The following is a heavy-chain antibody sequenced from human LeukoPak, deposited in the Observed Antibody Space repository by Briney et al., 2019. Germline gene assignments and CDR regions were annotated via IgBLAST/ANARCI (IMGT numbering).Heavy chain of an antibody. CDR3: AGGGIPGGFDY. V-gene: IGHV3-53*01. J-gene: IGHJ4*02. CDR2: IYSGGST. CDR1: GFTVSSSY. D-gene: IGHD1-14*01. Sequence: GGSLRLSCAASGFTVSSSYMSWLRHAPGEGVEGVSVIYSGGSTYYAGSLKGRFTISRDNSKNTLYLEMNSPRAQDTGLYYFAGGGIPGGFDYWGQGTLVTVSS.